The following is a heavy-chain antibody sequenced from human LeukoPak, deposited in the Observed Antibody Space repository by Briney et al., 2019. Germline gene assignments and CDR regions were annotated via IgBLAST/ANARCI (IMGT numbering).Heavy chain of an antibody. CDR2: ISYDGSNK. D-gene: IGHD4-23*01. Sequence: GGSLRLSCAASGFTFSSYGMHWVRQAPGKGLEWVAVISYDGSNKYYADSVKGRFTIYRDNSKNTLYLQMNSLRAEDTAVYYCAKDNGYGGKDYWGQGTLVTVSS. J-gene: IGHJ4*02. CDR1: GFTFSSYG. CDR3: AKDNGYGGKDY. V-gene: IGHV3-30*18.